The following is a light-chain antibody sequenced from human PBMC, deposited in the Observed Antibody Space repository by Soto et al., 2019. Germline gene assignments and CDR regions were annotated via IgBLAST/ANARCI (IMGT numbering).Light chain of an antibody. CDR1: QYVNSNY. J-gene: IGKJ1*01. CDR3: QQYGYPPRT. Sequence: EIVLTQSPGTLSLSPGEETTLSFRASQYVNSNYLAWYQQKAGQAPRLLIYGASSRATGIPDRCSGSGSGTEFTLTISSLEPEDFEVYYCQQYGYPPRTFGPGTKVEIK. V-gene: IGKV3-20*01. CDR2: GAS.